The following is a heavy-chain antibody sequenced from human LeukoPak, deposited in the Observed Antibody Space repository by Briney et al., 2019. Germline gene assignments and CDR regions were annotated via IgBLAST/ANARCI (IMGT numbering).Heavy chain of an antibody. CDR1: GFSFSSYA. CDR2: ISLSGDNT. D-gene: IGHD1-26*01. Sequence: GGSLRLSCGASGFSFSSYAMSWVRQAPGKGLEWVSVISLSGDNTYYSDSVKGRFTISRDDPKNTLYLQMNSLRSEDTAIYYCARVRVGPGHAFFDYWGQGTLVTVSS. J-gene: IGHJ4*02. V-gene: IGHV3-23*01. CDR3: ARVRVGPGHAFFDY.